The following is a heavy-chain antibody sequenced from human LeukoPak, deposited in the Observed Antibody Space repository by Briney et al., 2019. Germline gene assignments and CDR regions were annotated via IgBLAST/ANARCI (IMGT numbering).Heavy chain of an antibody. CDR3: ATDLKKGDSGCFDY. CDR2: INTNTGNP. J-gene: IGHJ4*02. Sequence: ASVKVSCKASGYTSTSSALNWVRQALGQGLEWMGWINTNTGNPTYAQGFTGRFVFSLDTSVSTAYLHISSLEAEDTAIYYCATDLKKGDSGCFDYWGQGTLVTVSS. D-gene: IGHD6-19*01. V-gene: IGHV7-4-1*02. CDR1: GYTSTSSA.